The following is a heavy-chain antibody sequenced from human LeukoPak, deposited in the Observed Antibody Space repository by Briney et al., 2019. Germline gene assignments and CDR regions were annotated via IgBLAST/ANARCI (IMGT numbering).Heavy chain of an antibody. CDR2: IFHSGIA. Sequence: SETLSLTCAVSNYPITSDYYWVWIRQPPGQGLEWIGQIFHSGIAHYNPSLKSRVTMSVNTSRSQFSVNLNSVTAADTAVYYCGRAGFGTAYNRFYYYMDVWGKGTTVTVSS. CDR3: GRAGFGTAYNRFYYYMDV. D-gene: IGHD3-16*01. V-gene: IGHV4-38-2*01. J-gene: IGHJ6*03. CDR1: NYPITSDYY.